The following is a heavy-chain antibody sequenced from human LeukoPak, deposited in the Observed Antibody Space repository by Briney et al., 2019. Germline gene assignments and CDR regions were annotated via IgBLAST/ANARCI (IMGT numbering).Heavy chain of an antibody. V-gene: IGHV4-59*01. CDR3: AKWNSYYYYMDV. CDR2: IYYSGST. D-gene: IGHD1-1*01. J-gene: IGHJ6*03. Sequence: SETLSLTCTVSGGSISSYNWSWIRQPPGKGLEWIGYIYYSGSTNYNPSLKSRVTISVDTSKNQFSLKLSSVTAADTAVYYCAKWNSYYYYMDVWGKGTTVTVSS. CDR1: GGSISSYN.